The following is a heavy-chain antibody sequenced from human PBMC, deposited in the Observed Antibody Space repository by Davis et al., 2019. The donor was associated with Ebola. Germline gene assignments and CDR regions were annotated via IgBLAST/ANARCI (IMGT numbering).Heavy chain of an antibody. D-gene: IGHD2-8*01. CDR3: ARGRRSDVYGGYSDY. J-gene: IGHJ4*02. V-gene: IGHV1-3*01. CDR1: GYTFTNYA. CDR2: INAGNGNT. Sequence: AASVKVSCKASGYTFTNYAIHWVRQAPGQRLEWMGWINAGNGNTKSSQKFQGRVTMTRDTSTSTVYMELSSLRSEDTAVYYCARGRRSDVYGGYSDYWGQGTLVTVSS.